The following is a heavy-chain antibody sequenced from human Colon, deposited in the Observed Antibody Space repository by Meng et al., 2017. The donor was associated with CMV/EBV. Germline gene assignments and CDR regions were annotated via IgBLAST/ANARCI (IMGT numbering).Heavy chain of an antibody. D-gene: IGHD2-2*01. Sequence: GGSLRLSCVVSSMTLSSYWMTWVRQAPGKGLEWVANIKQDGSEISYVDSVKGRFTISRDNAKNSLYLQMNSLRAEDTAVYYCARGRQYQLPLDYWGQGTLVTVSS. CDR2: IKQDGSEI. CDR1: SMTLSSYW. V-gene: IGHV3-7*03. CDR3: ARGRQYQLPLDY. J-gene: IGHJ4*02.